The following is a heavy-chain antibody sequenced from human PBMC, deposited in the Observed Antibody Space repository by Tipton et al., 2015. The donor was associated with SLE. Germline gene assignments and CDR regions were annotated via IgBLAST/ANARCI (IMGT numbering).Heavy chain of an antibody. J-gene: IGHJ4*02. CDR3: AIGGGYCSGRSCCYRD. Sequence: GLVKPSQTLSLTCAISGDSVSSNSAAWNWIRQSPSRGLEWLGRTYYTSKWYNDYALSAKSRITINPDTSKNQFSLQLNSVTPEDTAVYYCAIGGGYCSGRSCCYRDWGQRTLVTVSS. V-gene: IGHV6-1*01. CDR2: TYYTSKWYN. CDR1: GDSVSSNSAA. D-gene: IGHD2-15*01.